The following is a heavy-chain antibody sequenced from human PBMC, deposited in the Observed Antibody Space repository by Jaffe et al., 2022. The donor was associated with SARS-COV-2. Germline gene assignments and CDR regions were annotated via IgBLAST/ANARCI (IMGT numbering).Heavy chain of an antibody. J-gene: IGHJ6*02. V-gene: IGHV3-30*18. CDR3: AKDREVRGYYYYGMDV. CDR1: GFTFSSYG. D-gene: IGHD3-22*01. Sequence: QVQLVESGGGVVQPGRSLRLSCAASGFTFSSYGMHWVRQAPGKGLEWVAVISYDGSNKYYADSVKGRFTISRDNSKNTLYLQMNSLRAEDTAVYYCAKDREVRGYYYYGMDVWGQGTTVTVSS. CDR2: ISYDGSNK.